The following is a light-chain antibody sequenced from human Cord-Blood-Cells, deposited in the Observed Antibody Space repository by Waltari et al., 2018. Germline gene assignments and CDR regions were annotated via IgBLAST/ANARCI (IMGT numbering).Light chain of an antibody. CDR1: QSALYSSNNKNY. CDR3: QQYYSTPLT. CDR2: WAS. Sequence: DIVMTQSPDSLAVSLGERATINCKSSQSALYSSNNKNYLAWYQQKPGQPPKLLIYWASTRESGVPDRFSGSGSGTEFTLTISSLQAEDVAVYYCQQYYSTPLTFGGGTKVEIK. V-gene: IGKV4-1*01. J-gene: IGKJ4*01.